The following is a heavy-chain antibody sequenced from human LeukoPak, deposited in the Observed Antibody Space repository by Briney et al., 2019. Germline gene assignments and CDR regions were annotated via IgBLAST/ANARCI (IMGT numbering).Heavy chain of an antibody. J-gene: IGHJ4*02. D-gene: IGHD3-10*01. CDR2: INPNNCGR. Sequence: ASVKVSCKSSGYPFTRYYIHWVPQAPGQGLEWVGWINPNNCGRNYAQKLQGRVTMTSDTSISTVYMALSRLRSGDTAVFFCARGDYDGSGSRGVAVDYWGQGNLVTVSS. CDR3: ARGDYDGSGSRGVAVDY. V-gene: IGHV1-2*02. CDR1: GYPFTRYY.